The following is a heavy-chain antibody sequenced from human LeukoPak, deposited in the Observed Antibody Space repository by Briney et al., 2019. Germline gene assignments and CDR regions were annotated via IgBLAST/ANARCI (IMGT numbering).Heavy chain of an antibody. CDR2: MNPNSGNT. CDR3: ARDKAVVVVAATYAFDI. D-gene: IGHD2-15*01. CDR1: GCTFTSYD. V-gene: IGHV1-8*01. Sequence: ASVKVSCKASGCTFTSYDINWVRQATGQGLEWMGWMNPNSGNTGYAQKFQGRVTMTRNTSISTAYMELSSLRSEDTAVYYCARDKAVVVVAATYAFDIWGRGTMVTVSS. J-gene: IGHJ3*02.